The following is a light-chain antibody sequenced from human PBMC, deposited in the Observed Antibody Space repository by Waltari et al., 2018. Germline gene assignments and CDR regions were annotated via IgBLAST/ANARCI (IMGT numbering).Light chain of an antibody. CDR3: SSYTSNNPFV. Sequence: QSALTQPASVYGFPGPSIIISCPGTTSDTGHSDYVSWYQQHPGRAPKVIIYELSHRPSGVSSRFSASKSGNTASLTISGLQAEDEADYYCSSYTSNNPFVFGGGTKVTVL. CDR1: TSDTGHSDY. J-gene: IGLJ1*01. CDR2: ELS. V-gene: IGLV2-14*01.